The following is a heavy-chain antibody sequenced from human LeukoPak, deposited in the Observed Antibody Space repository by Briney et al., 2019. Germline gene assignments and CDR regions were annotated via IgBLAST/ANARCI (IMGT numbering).Heavy chain of an antibody. J-gene: IGHJ4*02. CDR1: GGSFSGYY. Sequence: TSETLSLTCAVYGGSFSGYYWSWIRQPPGKGLEWIGRITHSGSTNYNPSLKSRVTISVDTSKNQFSLKLNSVTAADTAVYYCARGQGGISAAGHYFDYWGQGTLVTVSS. V-gene: IGHV4-34*01. CDR3: ARGQGGISAAGHYFDY. CDR2: ITHSGST. D-gene: IGHD6-13*01.